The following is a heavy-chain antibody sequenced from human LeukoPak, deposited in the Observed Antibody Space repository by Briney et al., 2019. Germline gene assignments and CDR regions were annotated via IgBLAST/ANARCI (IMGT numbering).Heavy chain of an antibody. CDR3: ATDQSPKLTGYSSGCRTLDY. CDR2: ISYDGSNE. CDR1: GFIISDYG. Sequence: GGSLRLSCAASGFIISDYGMHWVRQAPGKGLEWVAVISYDGSNEYYTDSVKGRFTISRDNSKKTLFLQMNSLRAEDTALYYCATDQSPKLTGYSSGCRTLDYWGQGALVTVSS. J-gene: IGHJ4*02. V-gene: IGHV3-30*03. D-gene: IGHD6-19*01.